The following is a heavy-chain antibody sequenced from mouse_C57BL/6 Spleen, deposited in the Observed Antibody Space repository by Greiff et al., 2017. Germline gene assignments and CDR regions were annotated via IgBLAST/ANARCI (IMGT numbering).Heavy chain of an antibody. D-gene: IGHD1-1*01. Sequence: DVQLQESGPELVKPGASVKIPCKASGYTFTDYNMDWVKPSPGKSLEWIGDINPNNGGTIYNQKFKGKATLTVDKSSSTAYMELRSLTSEDTAVYYCARAALRAMDYWGQGTSVTVSS. CDR3: ARAALRAMDY. V-gene: IGHV1-18*01. CDR2: INPNNGGT. J-gene: IGHJ4*01. CDR1: GYTFTDYN.